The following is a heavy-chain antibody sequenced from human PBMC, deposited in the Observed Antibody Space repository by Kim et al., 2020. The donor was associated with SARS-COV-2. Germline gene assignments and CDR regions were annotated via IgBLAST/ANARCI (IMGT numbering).Heavy chain of an antibody. CDR2: ISYDGSNK. CDR1: GFTFSRYA. D-gene: IGHD3-16*01. V-gene: IGHV3-30-3*01. J-gene: IGHJ4*02. CDR3: VRDWGFDY. Sequence: GGSLRLSCAASGFTFSRYAMHWVRQAPGKGLEWVAVISYDGSNKYYIDSVKGRFTISSDNSKNALFLQMDSLRAEDTAVYFCVRDWGFDYWGQGTLVTVSS.